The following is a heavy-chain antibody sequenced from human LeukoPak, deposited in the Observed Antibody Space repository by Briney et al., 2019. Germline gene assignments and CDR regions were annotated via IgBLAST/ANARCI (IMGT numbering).Heavy chain of an antibody. D-gene: IGHD2-2*01. V-gene: IGHV4-4*07. Sequence: SETLSLTCTVSGGSVNSYYWSWIRQPAGKGLEWIGHIYASGSNNYNPSLKSRVTMSLDMAKNQFSLRLTSVTAADTAVYFCARMVPAGTHNYWGQGLLVTVSS. CDR1: GGSVNSYY. CDR2: IYASGSN. CDR3: ARMVPAGTHNY. J-gene: IGHJ4*02.